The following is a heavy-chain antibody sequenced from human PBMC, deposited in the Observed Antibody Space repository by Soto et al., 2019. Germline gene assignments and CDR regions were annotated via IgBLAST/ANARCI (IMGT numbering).Heavy chain of an antibody. CDR1: GGTFSSYA. Sequence: GASVKVSCKASGGTFSSYAISWVRQAPGQGLEWMGGIIPIFGTANYAQKFQGRVTITADESTSTAYMELSSLRSEDTAVYYCARVGQDYYDSSGYSSWGQGTLVTVSS. V-gene: IGHV1-69*13. CDR2: IIPIFGTA. CDR3: ARVGQDYYDSSGYSS. J-gene: IGHJ4*02. D-gene: IGHD3-22*01.